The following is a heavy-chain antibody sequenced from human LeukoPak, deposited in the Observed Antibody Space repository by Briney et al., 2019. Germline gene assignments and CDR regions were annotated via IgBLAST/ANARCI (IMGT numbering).Heavy chain of an antibody. Sequence: ASVKVSCKASGYTSTSYGISWVRQAPGQGLEWMGWISAYNGNTNYAQELQGRVTMTTDTSTSTAYMELRSLRSDDTAVYYCARGRTNYDFWSGYSGGFDYWGQGTLVTVSS. CDR2: ISAYNGNT. CDR3: ARGRTNYDFWSGYSGGFDY. CDR1: GYTSTSYG. D-gene: IGHD3-3*01. J-gene: IGHJ4*02. V-gene: IGHV1-18*01.